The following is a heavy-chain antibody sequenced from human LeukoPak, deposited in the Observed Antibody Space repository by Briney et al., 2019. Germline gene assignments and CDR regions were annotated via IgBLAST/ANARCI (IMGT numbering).Heavy chain of an antibody. Sequence: GGSLRLSCAASGFTFSSYWMHWVRQAPGKGLVWVSGIRSDESNTKYADSVKGRFTISRDNAKNTLYLQMNSLRGEDTAVYYCARGLSVNWFDPWGQGTLVTVPS. CDR2: IRSDESNT. CDR3: ARGLSVNWFDP. CDR1: GFTFSSYW. J-gene: IGHJ5*02. V-gene: IGHV3-74*03.